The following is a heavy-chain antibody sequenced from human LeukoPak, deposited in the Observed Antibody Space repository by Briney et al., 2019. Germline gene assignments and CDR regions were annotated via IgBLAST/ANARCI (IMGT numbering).Heavy chain of an antibody. CDR2: IGTVADT. CDR1: GFNFNNYD. D-gene: IGHD3-16*01. Sequence: GGSLRLSCAASGFNFNNYDFHWVRQVAGKRLEWVAGIGTVADTFYPDSVMGRFTISRENAKNSFYLQMNSLRAGDTAVYYCARSWGGHGRSWGALDFWGQGILVTVSS. J-gene: IGHJ4*02. CDR3: ARSWGGHGRSWGALDF. V-gene: IGHV3-13*01.